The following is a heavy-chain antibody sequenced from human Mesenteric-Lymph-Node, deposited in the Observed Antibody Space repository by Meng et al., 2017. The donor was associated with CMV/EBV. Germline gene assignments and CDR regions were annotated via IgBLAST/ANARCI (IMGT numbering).Heavy chain of an antibody. V-gene: IGHV4-38-2*02. Sequence: SETLSLTCTVSGYSISSGYYWGWIRQPPGKGLEWIGSIYHSGSTYYNPSLKSRVTISVDTSKNQFSLKLSSVTAADTAVYYCARETTGGFDYWGQGTLVTVSS. J-gene: IGHJ4*02. CDR1: GYSISSGYY. CDR2: IYHSGST. D-gene: IGHD1-1*01. CDR3: ARETTGGFDY.